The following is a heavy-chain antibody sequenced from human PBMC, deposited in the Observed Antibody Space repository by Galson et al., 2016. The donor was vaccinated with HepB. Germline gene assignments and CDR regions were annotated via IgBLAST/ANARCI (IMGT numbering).Heavy chain of an antibody. D-gene: IGHD1-7*01. V-gene: IGHV5-51*01. CDR3: ARRKNYAPDY. Sequence: QSGAEVKKPGESLKISCKASGNSFTTYWIGWVRQVPGKGLEWVGIIYPGDSDTRYSPSFQGQVTISADRSISTAYLQWSSLKASDTAMYYCARRKNYAPDYWGQGTLVTVSS. J-gene: IGHJ4*02. CDR1: GNSFTTYW. CDR2: IYPGDSDT.